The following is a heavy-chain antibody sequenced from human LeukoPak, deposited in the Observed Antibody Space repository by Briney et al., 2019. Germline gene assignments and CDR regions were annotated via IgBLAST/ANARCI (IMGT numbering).Heavy chain of an antibody. V-gene: IGHV3-30*18. CDR2: ISYDGSNK. Sequence: GGSLRLSCAASGFTFSSYGMHWVRQAPGKGLEWVAVISYDGSNKYYADSVKGRFTISRDNSKNTLYLQMNSLRAEDTAVYYCAKGDGYNSFFDYWGQGTLVTVSS. D-gene: IGHD5-24*01. J-gene: IGHJ4*02. CDR3: AKGDGYNSFFDY. CDR1: GFTFSSYG.